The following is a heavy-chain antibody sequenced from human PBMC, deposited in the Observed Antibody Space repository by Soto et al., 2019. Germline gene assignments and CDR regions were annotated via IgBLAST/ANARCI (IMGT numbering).Heavy chain of an antibody. CDR2: ISAYNGNT. CDR1: GYTFTSYG. J-gene: IGHJ6*02. Sequence: ASVKVSCKASGYTFTSYGISWVRQAPGQGLEWMGWISAYNGNTNYAQKLQGRVTMTTDTSTSTAYMELRSLRSDDTAVYYCARDRIAALLSYYYYGMDVWGQGTTVTVSS. CDR3: ARDRIAALLSYYYYGMDV. D-gene: IGHD6-6*01. V-gene: IGHV1-18*01.